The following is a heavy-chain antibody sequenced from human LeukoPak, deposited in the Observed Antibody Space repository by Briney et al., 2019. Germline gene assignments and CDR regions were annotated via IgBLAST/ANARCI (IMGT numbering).Heavy chain of an antibody. D-gene: IGHD6-13*01. J-gene: IGHJ4*02. CDR3: ARDLQAAAGTSGFDY. CDR1: GFTFSSYA. V-gene: IGHV3-30*04. CDR2: ISYDGSNK. Sequence: PGRSLRLSCAASGFTFSSYAMHWVRKAPGKGLEWVAVISYDGSNKYYADSVKGRFTISRDNSKNTLYLQMNSLRAEDTAVYYCARDLQAAAGTSGFDYWGQGTLVTVSS.